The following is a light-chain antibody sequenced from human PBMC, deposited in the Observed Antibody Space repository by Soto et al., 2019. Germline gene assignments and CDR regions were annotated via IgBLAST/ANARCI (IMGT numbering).Light chain of an antibody. CDR3: QQYDDWPLT. J-gene: IGKJ4*01. CDR2: GAS. Sequence: EIVMTQSPDTLSVSPGEGATLSCRASHSVGTNLDWYQQKPGQAPRLVISGASTRATGVPARFSGSGSATDFALSISGLQSEDFAVYYCQQYDDWPLTFGGGTRVEIK. CDR1: HSVGTN. V-gene: IGKV3-15*01.